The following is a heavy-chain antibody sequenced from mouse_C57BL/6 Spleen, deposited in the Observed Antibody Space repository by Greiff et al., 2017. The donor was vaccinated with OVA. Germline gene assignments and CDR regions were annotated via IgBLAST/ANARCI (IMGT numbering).Heavy chain of an antibody. CDR1: GYAFSSSW. Sequence: VKLMESGPELVKPGASVKISCKASGYAFSSSWMNWVKQRPGKGLEWIGRIYPGDGDTNYNGKFKGKATLTADKSSSTAYMQLSSLTSEDSAVYFCAREENPFAYWGQGTLVTVSA. CDR2: IYPGDGDT. V-gene: IGHV1-82*01. CDR3: AREENPFAY. J-gene: IGHJ3*01.